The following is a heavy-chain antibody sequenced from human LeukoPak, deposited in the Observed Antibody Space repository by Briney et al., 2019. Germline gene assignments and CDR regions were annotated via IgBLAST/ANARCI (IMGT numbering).Heavy chain of an antibody. CDR2: IYYSGST. V-gene: IGHV4-59*01. CDR3: AREVPEYCSSTSCYANYYYYMDV. Sequence: SETLSLTCTVSGGSISSYYWSWIRRPPGKGLEWIGYIYYSGSTNYNPSLKSRVTISVDTSKNQFSLKLSSVTAADTAVYYCAREVPEYCSSTSCYANYYYYMDVWGKGTTVTVSS. D-gene: IGHD2-2*01. J-gene: IGHJ6*03. CDR1: GGSISSYY.